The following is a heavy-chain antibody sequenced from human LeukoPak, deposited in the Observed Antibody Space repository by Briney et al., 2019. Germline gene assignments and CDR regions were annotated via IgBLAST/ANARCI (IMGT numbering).Heavy chain of an antibody. D-gene: IGHD1-26*01. CDR3: ARLYSGSYYYYYYGMDV. CDR2: IKQDGSEK. CDR1: GFTFSSYW. Sequence: PGGSLRLSCAASGFTFSSYWMSWVRQAPGKGLEWVANIKQDGSEKYYVDSVKGRFTISRDNAKNSLYLQMNSLRAEDTAVYYCARLYSGSYYYYYYGMDVWGQGTTVTVSS. J-gene: IGHJ6*02. V-gene: IGHV3-7*03.